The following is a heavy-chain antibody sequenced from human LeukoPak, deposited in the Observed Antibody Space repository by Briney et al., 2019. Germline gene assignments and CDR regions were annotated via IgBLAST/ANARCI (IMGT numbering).Heavy chain of an antibody. CDR2: MNPNSGNT. Sequence: ASVKVSCKASGYAFTSYDINWVRQATGQGLKWMGWMNPNSGNTGYAQKFQGRVTMTRNTSISTAYMELSSLRSEDTAVYYCARVVARYCSSTSCYFAYYFDYWGQGTLVTVSS. J-gene: IGHJ4*02. V-gene: IGHV1-8*01. CDR1: GYAFTSYD. D-gene: IGHD2-2*01. CDR3: ARVVARYCSSTSCYFAYYFDY.